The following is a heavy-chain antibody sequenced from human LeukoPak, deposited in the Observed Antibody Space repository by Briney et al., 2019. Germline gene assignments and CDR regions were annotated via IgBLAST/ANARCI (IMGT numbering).Heavy chain of an antibody. V-gene: IGHV3-13*04. D-gene: IGHD3-10*01. CDR3: ARGRGWGTFDI. CDR2: IGTAGDT. CDR1: GFTFSSYD. J-gene: IGHJ3*02. Sequence: GGSLRLSRAASGFTFSSYDMHWVRQGTGKGLEWVSAIGTAGDTYYPGSVKGRFTTSRENAKNSLYLQMNSLRVGDTAVYYCARGRGWGTFDIWGQGTMVTVSS.